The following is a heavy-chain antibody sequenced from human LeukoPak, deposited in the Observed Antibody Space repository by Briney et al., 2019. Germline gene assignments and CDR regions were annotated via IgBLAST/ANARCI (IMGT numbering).Heavy chain of an antibody. V-gene: IGHV3-21*01. D-gene: IGHD5-24*01. CDR1: GFSFSSYN. CDR2: ITTSSTYT. CDR3: ARVGGDAYNLFFDY. Sequence: GGSLRLSCEASGFSFSSYNMDWVRQTPGKGLEWISSITTSSTYTFYADSVKGRFTISRDNARNSLYLQMNSLRVEDTAVYYCARVGGDAYNLFFDYWGQGTLVTVSS. J-gene: IGHJ4*02.